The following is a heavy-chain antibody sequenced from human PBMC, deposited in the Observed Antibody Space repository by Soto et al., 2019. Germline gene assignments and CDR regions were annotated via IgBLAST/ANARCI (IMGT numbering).Heavy chain of an antibody. V-gene: IGHV1-18*01. CDR3: AREGPAHYYYYGMDV. CDR2: ISGYNGNT. Sequence: QVQLVQSGGEVKKPGASVKVSCKTSGYSFTTYGISWVRQAPGQGLEWMGWISGYNGNTNYAQKFQGRVTMTTDTSTSTAYMELRSLRSDDTAVYYCAREGPAHYYYYGMDVWGQGTTVTVSS. CDR1: GYSFTTYG. J-gene: IGHJ6*02.